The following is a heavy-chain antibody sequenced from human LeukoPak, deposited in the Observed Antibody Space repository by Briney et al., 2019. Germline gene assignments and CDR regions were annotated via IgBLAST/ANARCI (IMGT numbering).Heavy chain of an antibody. D-gene: IGHD6-13*01. CDR1: GYIFTSYD. V-gene: IGHV1-8*03. J-gene: IGHJ4*02. CDR2: MNPNGGNT. Sequence: ASVKVSCKASGYIFTSYDINWVRQAAGQGLEWMGWMNPNGGNTGFAQRFQGRLTITRNTSIGTAYMELSSLRSEDAAVYFCARGSGNWYHFDYWGQGTLVTVSS. CDR3: ARGSGNWYHFDY.